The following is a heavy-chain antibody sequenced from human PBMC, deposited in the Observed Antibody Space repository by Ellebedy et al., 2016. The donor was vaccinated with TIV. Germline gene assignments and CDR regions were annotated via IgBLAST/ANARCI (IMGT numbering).Heavy chain of an antibody. V-gene: IGHV1-8*01. CDR3: AREDAFDI. CDR2: VNPNSGDT. Sequence: ASSVKVSCKASVYTFTKYNINWARQSTGQGLEWMGWVNPNSGDTDYAKKFRDRVTMTRDTSTNTAYLELSSLRSEDTAVHYCAREDAFDIWGQGTMVTVSS. J-gene: IGHJ3*02. CDR1: VYTFTKYN.